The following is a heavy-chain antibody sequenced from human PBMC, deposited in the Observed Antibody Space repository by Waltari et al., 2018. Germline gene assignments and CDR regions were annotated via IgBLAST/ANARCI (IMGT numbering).Heavy chain of an antibody. Sequence: EVQLVESGGGLVQPGESLRLSCAASGFTFSSYWMHWVRQAPGKGLAWGSRINTDGSSTSYAYSVMGRSTISRDNAKNTLYLQMNSLTVDDTAVYYCAELSSSAFHIWGQGTMVTVSS. D-gene: IGHD1-7*01. CDR2: INTDGSST. CDR1: GFTFSSYW. V-gene: IGHV3-74*01. J-gene: IGHJ3*02. CDR3: AELSSSAFHI.